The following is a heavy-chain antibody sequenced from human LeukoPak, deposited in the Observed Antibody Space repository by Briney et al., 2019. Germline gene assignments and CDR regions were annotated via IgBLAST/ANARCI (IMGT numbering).Heavy chain of an antibody. D-gene: IGHD3-16*01. V-gene: IGHV5-51*01. CDR2: IYPCDSDT. J-gene: IGHJ4*02. CDR3: ARSNEYVFDY. CDR1: GSIFATYW. Sequence: PGESLQISCEASGSIFATYWIGWARQVPGKGLEWMGVIYPCDSDTRYSPSFQGQVTISSDMSISTAYLQWSSLKASDTAMYYCARSNEYVFDYWGQGTLVTVSS.